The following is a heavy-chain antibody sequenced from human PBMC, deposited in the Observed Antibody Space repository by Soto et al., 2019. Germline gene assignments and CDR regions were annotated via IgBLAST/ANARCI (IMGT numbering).Heavy chain of an antibody. Sequence: EVQLLESGGGSVQPGGSLKLSCAASGFSISAYGVTWVRQPPGKGLDWVSGFSGGRGGTFYADSVRGRFTISRDDSRNMVYLAMYSLGVEDTAVSYCVKWYGLGDSGGEGSLVTVSS. CDR1: GFSISAYG. D-gene: IGHD2-21*02. CDR2: FSGGRGGT. CDR3: VKWYGLGDS. J-gene: IGHJ1*01. V-gene: IGHV3-23*01.